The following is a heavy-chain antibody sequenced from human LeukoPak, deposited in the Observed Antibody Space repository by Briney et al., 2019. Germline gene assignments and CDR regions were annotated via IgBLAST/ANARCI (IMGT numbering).Heavy chain of an antibody. Sequence: SETLSLTCAVYGGSFSGYYWSWIRQPPGKGLEWIGEINHRGSTSYNPSLKSRVTISVDTSKNQFSLKLTSMTAADTAVYYCARVVHDSSGYYTAYYFDSWDQGTLVTVSS. V-gene: IGHV4-34*01. CDR3: ARVVHDSSGYYTAYYFDS. CDR2: INHRGST. J-gene: IGHJ4*02. D-gene: IGHD3-22*01. CDR1: GGSFSGYY.